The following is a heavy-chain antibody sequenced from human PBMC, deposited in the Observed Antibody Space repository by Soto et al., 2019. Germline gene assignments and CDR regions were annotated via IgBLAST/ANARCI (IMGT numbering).Heavy chain of an antibody. CDR2: ASYDGSYK. CDR3: AKELSVVATTPDFDY. Sequence: QVQLVESGGGVVQPGRSLRLSCAASGFTFSSFGMHWVRQAPGKRLEWVAVASYDGSYKYYADSVKGRFTISRDNSKNALYLQMNSLRAEDTAVYYCAKELSVVATTPDFDYWGQGTLVTVSS. V-gene: IGHV3-30*18. CDR1: GFTFSSFG. D-gene: IGHD5-12*01. J-gene: IGHJ4*02.